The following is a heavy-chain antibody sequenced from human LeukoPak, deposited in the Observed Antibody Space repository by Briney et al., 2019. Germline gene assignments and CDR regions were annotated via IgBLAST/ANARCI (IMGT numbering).Heavy chain of an antibody. CDR3: ARAPSGYRAAAAGTGADFDY. D-gene: IGHD6-13*01. CDR2: ISSSSYI. J-gene: IGHJ4*02. V-gene: IGHV3-21*01. Sequence: GGSLRLSCAASGFTFSSYSMNWVRQAPGKGLEWVSSISSSSYIYDADSVKGRFTISRDNAKNSLYLQMNSLRAEDTAVYYCARAPSGYRAAAAGTGADFDYWGQGTLVTVSS. CDR1: GFTFSSYS.